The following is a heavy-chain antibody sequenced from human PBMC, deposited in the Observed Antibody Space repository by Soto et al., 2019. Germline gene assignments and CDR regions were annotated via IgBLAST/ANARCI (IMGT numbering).Heavy chain of an antibody. CDR3: ARERVDYYDSSGYYYSYYYGMDV. CDR2: IKQDGSEK. Sequence: EVQLVESGGGLVQPGGSLRLSCAASGFTFSSYWMSWVRQAPGKGLEWVANIKQDGSEKYYVDSVKGRFTISRDNAKKSLYLQMNSLRAEDTAVYYCARERVDYYDSSGYYYSYYYGMDVWGQGTTVTVSS. CDR1: GFTFSSYW. J-gene: IGHJ6*02. D-gene: IGHD3-22*01. V-gene: IGHV3-7*01.